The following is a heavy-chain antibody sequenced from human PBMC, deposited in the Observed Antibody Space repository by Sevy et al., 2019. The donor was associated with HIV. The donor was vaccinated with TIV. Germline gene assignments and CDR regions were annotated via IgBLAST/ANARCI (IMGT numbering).Heavy chain of an antibody. Sequence: SETLSLTCAVYSGSFSDYSWSWIRQPPGKGLEWIGEINKHTGSANYCPSLKSRVIISVDTSKNQIFLRLSSVSAADTALYYCARERTDFYYYVDVWGQGTTVTVSS. CDR2: INKHTGSA. J-gene: IGHJ6*03. CDR3: ARERTDFYYYVDV. V-gene: IGHV4-34*01. D-gene: IGHD2-2*01. CDR1: SGSFSDYS.